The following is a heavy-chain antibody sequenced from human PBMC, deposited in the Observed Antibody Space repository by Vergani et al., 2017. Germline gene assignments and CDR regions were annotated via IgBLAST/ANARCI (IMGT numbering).Heavy chain of an antibody. D-gene: IGHD2-21*01. CDR1: VGSFSTGGQS. J-gene: IGHJ3*01. CDR2: IYTIGAT. V-gene: IGHV4-61*02. CDR3: SRDGGEYDKDALDV. Sequence: QVQLQESAPGLVKPSQTLSLTSTVSVGSFSTGGQSWTLLRQSAGKGLEWFGRIYTIGATNYNPSLRSRAIMSVAASKKQFSLQLTSVTAADTALYYCSRDGGEYDKDALDVWGQGKKVTVTS.